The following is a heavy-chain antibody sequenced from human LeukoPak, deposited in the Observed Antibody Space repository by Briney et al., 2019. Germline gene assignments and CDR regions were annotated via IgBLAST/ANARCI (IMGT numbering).Heavy chain of an antibody. CDR3: AQITMVRAGY. J-gene: IGHJ4*02. Sequence: PSETLSLTCAVYGGSFSGYYWSWIRQPPGKGLEWIGEINHSGSTNYNPSLKSRVTISVDTSKNQFSLKLSFVTAADTAVYYCAQITMVRAGYWGQGTLVTVSS. CDR2: INHSGST. V-gene: IGHV4-34*01. D-gene: IGHD3-10*01. CDR1: GGSFSGYY.